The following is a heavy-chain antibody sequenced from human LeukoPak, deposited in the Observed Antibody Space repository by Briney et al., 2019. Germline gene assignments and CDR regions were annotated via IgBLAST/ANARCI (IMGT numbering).Heavy chain of an antibody. CDR2: ISGSGGTT. V-gene: IGHV3-23*01. CDR3: AKDTKSWPTYFDY. J-gene: IGHJ4*02. CDR1: GFTFSNYA. D-gene: IGHD6-13*01. Sequence: PGGSLRLPCAASGFTFSNYAMHWVRQAPGKGLEWVSAISGSGGTTYYADSVKGRFTISRDNSKNTLYLQMKSLRAEDAAVYYCAKDTKSWPTYFDYWGQGTLVTVSS.